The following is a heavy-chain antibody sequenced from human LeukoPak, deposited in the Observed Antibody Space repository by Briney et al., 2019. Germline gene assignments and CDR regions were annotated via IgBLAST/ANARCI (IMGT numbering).Heavy chain of an antibody. V-gene: IGHV1-46*01. D-gene: IGHD6-19*01. J-gene: IGHJ4*02. Sequence: ASLKVSCKASGYTFTSHYMHWVRQAPGQGLEWMGIINPSGGSTSYAQKFQGRVTMTRDTSTSTVYMELSSLRSEDTALYYCARDWAGRAVAYPDYWGQGTLVTVSS. CDR3: ARDWAGRAVAYPDY. CDR1: GYTFTSHY. CDR2: INPSGGST.